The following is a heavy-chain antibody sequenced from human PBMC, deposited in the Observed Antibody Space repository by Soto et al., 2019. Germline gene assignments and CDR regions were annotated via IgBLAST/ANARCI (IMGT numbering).Heavy chain of an antibody. V-gene: IGHV3-48*02. CDR3: ARDSGYSYGPVDC. D-gene: IGHD5-18*01. CDR2: ISSSSSTI. J-gene: IGHJ4*02. CDR1: GFTFSSYS. Sequence: EVQLVESGGGLVQPGGSLRLSCAASGFTFSSYSMNWVRQAPGKGLEWVSYISSSSSTIYYADSVKGRFTISRDNAKNSLYLHMNRLRDEDTAVYYCARDSGYSYGPVDCWGQGTLVTVSS.